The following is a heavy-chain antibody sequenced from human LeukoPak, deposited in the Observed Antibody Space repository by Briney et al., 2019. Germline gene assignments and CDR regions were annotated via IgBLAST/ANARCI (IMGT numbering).Heavy chain of an antibody. CDR3: AHVGSCTAGTCVPGGY. CDR2: INWSGEKT. CDR1: GGSVSSGSYY. V-gene: IGHV3-23*01. D-gene: IGHD1-1*01. J-gene: IGHJ4*02. Sequence: ETLSLTCTVSGGSVSSGSYYWSWIRQPPGKGLEWVSGINWSGEKTSYADSVKGRFTISRDNSRNTLYLQTNSLRAEDTAIYYCAHVGSCTAGTCVPGGYWGQGALVTVSS.